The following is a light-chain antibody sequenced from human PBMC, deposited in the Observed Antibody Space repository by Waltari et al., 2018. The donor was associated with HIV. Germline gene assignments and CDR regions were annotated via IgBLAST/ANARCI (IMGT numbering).Light chain of an antibody. CDR1: QSLLHSDGYKY. Sequence: DIVMTQSPLSLPVTPGEPASISCRSSQSLLHSDGYKYLDWYLQKPGQSPQLQIYLGSYRASGVPDRFSGSGSGTDFTLKISRVEAEDVGVYYCMEALQTPITFGQGTRLEIK. CDR2: LGS. CDR3: MEALQTPIT. J-gene: IGKJ5*01. V-gene: IGKV2-28*01.